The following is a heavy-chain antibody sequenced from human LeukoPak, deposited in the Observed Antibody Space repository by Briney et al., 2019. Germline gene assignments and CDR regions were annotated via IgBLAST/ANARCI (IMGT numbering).Heavy chain of an antibody. D-gene: IGHD4/OR15-4a*01. J-gene: IGHJ4*02. Sequence: GGSLRLSCAASKFTFSTYSMNWVRQAPGKGLEWVSSITSSSRYMYYADSVKGRFTISRDNAKTSLYLQMNSLGAEDTAVYYCARRAGAYSHPYDYWGQGTLVTVSS. CDR3: ARRAGAYSHPYDY. V-gene: IGHV3-21*04. CDR2: ITSSSRYM. CDR1: KFTFSTYS.